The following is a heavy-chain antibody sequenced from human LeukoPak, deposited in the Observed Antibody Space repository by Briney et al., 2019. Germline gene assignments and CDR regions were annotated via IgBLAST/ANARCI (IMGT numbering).Heavy chain of an antibody. CDR1: GGSISSSSYY. Sequence: SETLSLTCTVSGGSISSSSYYWGWIRQPPGKGLEWIGSIYYSGSTYYNPSLKSRVTISVDTSKNQFSLKLSSVTAADTAVYYCASRHCSSTSCYTSWFDPWGQGTLVTVSS. D-gene: IGHD2-2*02. J-gene: IGHJ5*02. CDR3: ASRHCSSTSCYTSWFDP. CDR2: IYYSGST. V-gene: IGHV4-39*01.